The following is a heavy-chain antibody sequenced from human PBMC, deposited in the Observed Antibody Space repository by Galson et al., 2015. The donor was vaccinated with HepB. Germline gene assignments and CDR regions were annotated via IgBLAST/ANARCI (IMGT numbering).Heavy chain of an antibody. D-gene: IGHD3-22*01. CDR2: ISSNGGST. J-gene: IGHJ2*01. V-gene: IGHV3-64*01. CDR3: AREAGYDSSGYYFYWYFDL. CDR1: GFTFSSYG. Sequence: SLRLSCAASGFTFSSYGMHWVRQAPGKGLEYVSAISSNGGSTYYANSVKGRFTISRDNSKNTLYLQMGSLRAEDMAVYYCAREAGYDSSGYYFYWYFDLWGRGTLVTVSS.